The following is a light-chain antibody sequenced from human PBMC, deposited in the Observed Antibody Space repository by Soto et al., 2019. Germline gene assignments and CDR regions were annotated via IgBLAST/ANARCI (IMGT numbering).Light chain of an antibody. V-gene: IGLV2-23*01. CDR2: DGN. J-gene: IGLJ2*01. CDR3: CSYAGSTTLVV. CDR1: SSDVGSYDL. Sequence: QSALTQPASVSGSPGQSITISCTGTSSDVGSYDLVSWYQQHPGKAPKVMLYDGNKRPSGISNRFSGSKSGNTASLTVSGLQAEDEADYYCCSYAGSTTLVVFGGGTKVTVL.